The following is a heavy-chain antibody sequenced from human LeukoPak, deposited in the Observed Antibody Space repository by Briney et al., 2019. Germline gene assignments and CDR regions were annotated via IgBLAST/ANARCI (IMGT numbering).Heavy chain of an antibody. J-gene: IGHJ6*02. CDR3: ARGPLWAGPALPYYYGMDV. Sequence: PGGSLRLSCAASGFTFSSYAMHWVRQAPGKGLEYVSAISSNGGSTYYANSVKGRFTISRDNSKNTLYLQMGSLRAEDMAVYYCARGPLWAGPALPYYYGMDVWGQGTTVTVSS. CDR2: ISSNGGST. D-gene: IGHD6-19*01. CDR1: GFTFSSYA. V-gene: IGHV3-64*01.